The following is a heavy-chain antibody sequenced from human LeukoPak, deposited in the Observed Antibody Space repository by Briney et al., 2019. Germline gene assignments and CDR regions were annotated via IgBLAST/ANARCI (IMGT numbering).Heavy chain of an antibody. Sequence: PGGSLRLSCAASGFTVSSNYMSWVRQAPGKGLEWVSLTYSGGSTYYADSVKGRFTISRDNSKNTLYLQMNSLRAEDTAVYFCARVHSDSRGYYQHDYWGQGTLVTVSS. CDR1: GFTVSSNY. CDR3: ARVHSDSRGYYQHDY. J-gene: IGHJ4*02. D-gene: IGHD3-22*01. CDR2: TYSGGST. V-gene: IGHV3-66*01.